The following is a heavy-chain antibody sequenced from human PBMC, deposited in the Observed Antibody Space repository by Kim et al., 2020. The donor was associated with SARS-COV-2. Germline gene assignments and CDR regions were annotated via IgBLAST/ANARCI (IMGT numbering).Heavy chain of an antibody. CDR3: AKSDGSVYGYYYYGMDV. Sequence: GKGRFTIPRNNSKNALYLQMNSLRAEDTAVYYCAKSDGSVYGYYYYGMDVWGQGTTVTVSS. J-gene: IGHJ6*02. D-gene: IGHD5-12*01. V-gene: IGHV3-23*01.